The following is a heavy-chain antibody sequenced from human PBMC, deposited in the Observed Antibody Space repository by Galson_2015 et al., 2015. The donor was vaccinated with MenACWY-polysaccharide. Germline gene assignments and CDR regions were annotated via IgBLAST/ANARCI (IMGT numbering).Heavy chain of an antibody. CDR3: ARNNYAGLRGYYYGMDA. CDR2: IYPGDSDT. CDR1: GYSFTSYW. V-gene: IGHV5-51*01. J-gene: IGHJ6*02. Sequence: QSGAEVKKPGESLKISCEGSGYSFTSYWIAWVRQMPGKGLEWMGIIYPGDSDTRYSPSFQGQVTISADKSISTAYLQWSSLKASDTAMYYCARNNYAGLRGYYYGMDAWGQGTTVTVSS. D-gene: IGHD5-12*01.